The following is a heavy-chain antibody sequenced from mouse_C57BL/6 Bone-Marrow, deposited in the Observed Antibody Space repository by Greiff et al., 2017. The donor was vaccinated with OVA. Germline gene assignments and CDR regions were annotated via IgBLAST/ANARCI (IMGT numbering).Heavy chain of an antibody. J-gene: IGHJ3*01. CDR3: ARPDYSNYVAY. D-gene: IGHD2-5*01. V-gene: IGHV1-50*01. Sequence: QVHVKQPGAELVKPGASVKLSCKASGYTFTSYWMQWVKQRPGQGLEWIGEIDPSDSYTNYNQKFKGKATLTVDTSSSTAYMQLSSLTSEDSAVYYCARPDYSNYVAYWGQGTLVTVSA. CDR2: IDPSDSYT. CDR1: GYTFTSYW.